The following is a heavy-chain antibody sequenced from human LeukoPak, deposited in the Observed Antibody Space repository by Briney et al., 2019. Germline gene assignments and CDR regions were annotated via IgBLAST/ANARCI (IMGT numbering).Heavy chain of an antibody. D-gene: IGHD3-10*01. CDR3: ASLSKHYRGSGTFSYYYEK. V-gene: IGHV4-34*01. Sequence: SETLSLTCAVSGGSFSSYFWSWIRQPPGKGLEWTGEVDHSGTTNYSPFLLGRVSMSVDTSKNHFSLKLTSVTAADTALYYCASLSKHYRGSGTFSYYYEKWGQGALVAGSS. CDR2: VDHSGTT. J-gene: IGHJ4*02. CDR1: GGSFSSYF.